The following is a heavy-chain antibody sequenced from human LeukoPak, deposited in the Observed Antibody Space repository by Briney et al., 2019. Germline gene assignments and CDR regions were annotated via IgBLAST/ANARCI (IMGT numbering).Heavy chain of an antibody. Sequence: GGSLRLSCAASGLTFSDYYMTWIRQAPGKGLEWVSSISGTGTTIYSADSVRGRFTVSRDNARNSLFLHMNSLRAEDTAVYYCAVQIAMIVVVPYFDYWGQGTLVTVSS. V-gene: IGHV3-11*04. D-gene: IGHD3-22*01. J-gene: IGHJ4*02. CDR2: ISGTGTTI. CDR3: AVQIAMIVVVPYFDY. CDR1: GLTFSDYY.